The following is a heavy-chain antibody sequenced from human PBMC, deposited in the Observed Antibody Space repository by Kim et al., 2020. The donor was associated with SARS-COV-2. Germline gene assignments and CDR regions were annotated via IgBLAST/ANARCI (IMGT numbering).Heavy chain of an antibody. CDR3: ARDRTTAN. V-gene: IGHV3-48*02. J-gene: IGHJ4*02. D-gene: IGHD1-1*01. Sequence: SSTIYNAGSVKVRFTISRDNAKNSLYLQMNSLRDEDTAVYYCARDRTTANWGQGTLVTVSS. CDR2: SSTI.